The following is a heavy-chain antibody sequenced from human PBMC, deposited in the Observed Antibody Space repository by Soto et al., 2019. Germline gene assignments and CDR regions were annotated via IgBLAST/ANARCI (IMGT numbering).Heavy chain of an antibody. V-gene: IGHV6-1*01. CDR3: AIVGVNHYYSYSMLV. CDR2: TFYRSKWYN. D-gene: IGHD3-16*01. J-gene: IGHJ6*04. CDR1: GDSVSSNSAA. Sequence: SQTLSLTCAISGDSVSSNSAAWNWIRQSPSRGLEWLGRTFYRSKWYNDYAVSVNDRTTINPDTSKNQFSLQLNSVTPEDTAVYYCAIVGVNHYYSYSMLVWGTAPTVTLFS.